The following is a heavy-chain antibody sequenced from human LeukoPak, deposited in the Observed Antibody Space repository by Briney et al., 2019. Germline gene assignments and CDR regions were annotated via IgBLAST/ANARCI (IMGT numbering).Heavy chain of an antibody. V-gene: IGHV1-2*02. D-gene: IGHD6-13*01. Sequence: ASVKVSCKASGYNFTDYYMHWVRQAPGQGLEWMGWINPNSGGTNYAQKSQGRVTMTTDTSISTAYMEVSRLRSDDTAVYYCARVRIGQQLDKYYYYAMDVWGQGTTVTVSS. J-gene: IGHJ6*02. CDR3: ARVRIGQQLDKYYYYAMDV. CDR2: INPNSGGT. CDR1: GYNFTDYY.